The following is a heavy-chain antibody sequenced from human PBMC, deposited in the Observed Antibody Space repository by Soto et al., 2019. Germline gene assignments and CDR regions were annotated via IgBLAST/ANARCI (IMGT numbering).Heavy chain of an antibody. CDR1: GFSLSSIGEG. J-gene: IGHJ6*02. Sequence: QITLKESGPTLVKPTQPLTLTCTFPGFSLSSIGEGVGWIRQPPGKALEWLALIYWDDDKRSSPSLNSRLTTTKDTSKTQVVLTMTNMDPVDTATYYCVQSRCGGDCLQSYSSHSYYGLHVWGQGTTVTVSS. CDR2: IYWDDDK. D-gene: IGHD2-21*02. CDR3: VQSRCGGDCLQSYSSHSYYGLHV. V-gene: IGHV2-5*02.